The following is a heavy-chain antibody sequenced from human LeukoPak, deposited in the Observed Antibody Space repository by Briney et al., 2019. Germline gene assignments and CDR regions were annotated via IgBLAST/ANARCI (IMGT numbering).Heavy chain of an antibody. Sequence: GGSLRLSCAASGLTFSSYAMSWVRQVSGKGLEWVSAISGSGGSTYYAGSVKGRFTISRDNSKNTLYLQMNSLRAEDTAVYYCAKDWQGSGSYYKYFDHWGQGTLVTVSS. CDR2: ISGSGGST. V-gene: IGHV3-23*01. D-gene: IGHD3-10*01. CDR1: GLTFSSYA. CDR3: AKDWQGSGSYYKYFDH. J-gene: IGHJ4*02.